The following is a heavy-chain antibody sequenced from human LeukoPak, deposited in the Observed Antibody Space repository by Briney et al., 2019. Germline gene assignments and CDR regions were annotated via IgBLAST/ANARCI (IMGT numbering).Heavy chain of an antibody. CDR3: ARAISCGSGSYYYFDY. V-gene: IGHV4-30-2*01. J-gene: IGHJ4*02. D-gene: IGHD3-10*01. CDR2: IYHSGST. CDR1: GGSISSGGYS. Sequence: PSQTLSLTCAVSGGSISSGGYSWSWIRQPPGKGLEWIGYIYHSGSTYYNPSLKSRVTISVDRSKNQFSLKLSSVTAADTAAYYCARAISCGSGSYYYFDYWGQGTLVTVSS.